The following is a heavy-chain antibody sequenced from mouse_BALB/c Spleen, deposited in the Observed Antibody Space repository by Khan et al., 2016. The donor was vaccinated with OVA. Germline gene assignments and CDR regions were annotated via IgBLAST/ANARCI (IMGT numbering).Heavy chain of an antibody. Sequence: QVQLKQSGPELKKPGETVKISCKASGYTFTNYGMNWVKQAPGKGLKWMGWINTYTGQPTYADDFKGRFAFSLETSASTAYLQINNLKNEDTCTCFCARSNAYWYFDVWGAGTTVTVSS. J-gene: IGHJ1*01. CDR3: ARSNAYWYFDV. CDR1: GYTFTNYG. CDR2: INTYTGQP. V-gene: IGHV9-3-1*01.